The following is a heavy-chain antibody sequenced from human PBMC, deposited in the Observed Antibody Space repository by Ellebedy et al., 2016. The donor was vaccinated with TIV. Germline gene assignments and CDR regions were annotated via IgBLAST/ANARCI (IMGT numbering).Heavy chain of an antibody. J-gene: IGHJ6*03. D-gene: IGHD2-2*01. V-gene: IGHV3-49*03. Sequence: GGSLRLXXTTSGFTFGDSAMSWFRQAPGKRLEWVGLIRSEAYGGTTEYAASVKGRITISRDDSKSIAFLQMNSLQTEDTAVYYCARVAGGDCSSATCYYFYYMEVWGKGTTVTVSS. CDR1: GFTFGDSA. CDR3: ARVAGGDCSSATCYYFYYMEV. CDR2: IRSEAYGGTT.